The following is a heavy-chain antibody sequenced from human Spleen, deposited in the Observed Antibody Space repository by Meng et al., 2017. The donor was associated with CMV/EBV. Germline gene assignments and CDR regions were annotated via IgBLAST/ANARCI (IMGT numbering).Heavy chain of an antibody. V-gene: IGHV4-59*01. CDR2: IYYSGGT. D-gene: IGHD6-19*01. CDR1: GGSISSYY. CDR3: ARRGTAVGDGLDV. Sequence: SETLSLTCTVSGGSISSYYWSWIRQPPGKGLEWIGYIYYSGGTSYNPSLKSRVTLSVDTSKNQFSLKLSSVTAADTAVYYCARRGTAVGDGLDVWGQGTTVTVSS. J-gene: IGHJ6*02.